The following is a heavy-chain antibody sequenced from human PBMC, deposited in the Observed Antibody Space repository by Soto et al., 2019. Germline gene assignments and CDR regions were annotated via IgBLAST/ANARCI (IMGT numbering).Heavy chain of an antibody. V-gene: IGHV4-59*08. CDR2: IYYSGST. J-gene: IGHJ6*03. CDR1: GGSISSYY. D-gene: IGHD3-10*01. Sequence: PSETPSLTCTVSGGSISSYYWSWIRQPPGKGLEWIGYIYYSGSTNYNPSLKSRVTISVDTSKNQFSLKLSSVTAADTAVYYCARLGGDYMDVSGKLTTVTVSS. CDR3: ARLGGDYMDV.